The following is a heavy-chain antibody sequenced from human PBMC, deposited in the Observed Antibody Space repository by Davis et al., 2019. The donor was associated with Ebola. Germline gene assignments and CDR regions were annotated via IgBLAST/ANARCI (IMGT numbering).Heavy chain of an antibody. CDR1: GYTFTSYD. J-gene: IGHJ6*02. V-gene: IGHV1-8*01. D-gene: IGHD2-2*01. CDR2: MNPNSGNT. CDR3: AREGIVVVPAANARIEYYYYYGMDV. Sequence: AASVKVSCKASGYTFTSYDINWVRQATGQGLEWMGWMNPNSGNTGYAQKFQGRVTITADKSTSTAYMELSSLRSEDTAVYYCAREGIVVVPAANARIEYYYYYGMDVWGQGTTVTVSS.